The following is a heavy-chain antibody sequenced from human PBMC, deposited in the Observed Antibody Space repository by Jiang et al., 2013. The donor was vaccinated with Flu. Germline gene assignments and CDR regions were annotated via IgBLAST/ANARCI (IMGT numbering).Heavy chain of an antibody. V-gene: IGHV1-2*02. J-gene: IGHJ4*02. CDR2: INPNSGGT. CDR3: ATAMYYYDSSGFYYFDY. D-gene: IGHD3-22*01. CDR1: GYTFTGYY. Sequence: SGAEVKKPGASVKVSCKASGYTFTGYYMHWVRQAPGQGLEWMGWINPNSGGTNYAQKFQGRVTMTEDTSTDTAYMELSSLRSEDTAVYYCATAMYYYDSSGFYYFDYWGQGTLVTVSS.